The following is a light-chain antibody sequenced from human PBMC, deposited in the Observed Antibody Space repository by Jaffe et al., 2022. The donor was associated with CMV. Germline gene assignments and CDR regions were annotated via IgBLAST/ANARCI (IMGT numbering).Light chain of an antibody. V-gene: IGLV1-51*02. CDR3: GTWDTSLSAWV. J-gene: IGLJ3*02. CDR2: ENN. CDR1: SSNIGKNY. Sequence: QSVLTQPPSVSAAPGQKVTISCSGSSSNIGKNYVSWYQQLPGTAPKLLIYENNKRPSGIPDRFSDSKSGTSATLGITGLQTGDEADYYCGTWDTSLSAWVFGGGTKLTVL.